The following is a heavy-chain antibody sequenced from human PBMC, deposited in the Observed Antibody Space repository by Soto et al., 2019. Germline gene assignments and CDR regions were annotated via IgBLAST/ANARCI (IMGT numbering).Heavy chain of an antibody. D-gene: IGHD5-12*01. V-gene: IGHV1-46*01. Sequence: QVQLVQSGAEVKKPGASVKVSCKASGYTFTSYYMYWVRQAPGQGLEWMGIINPSGGSTSYAQKFQGRVTMTRDTSTRTVYMELSSLRSEDTAVYYWARVEMATIKGNAFDIWGQGTMVTVSS. J-gene: IGHJ3*02. CDR1: GYTFTSYY. CDR3: ARVEMATIKGNAFDI. CDR2: INPSGGST.